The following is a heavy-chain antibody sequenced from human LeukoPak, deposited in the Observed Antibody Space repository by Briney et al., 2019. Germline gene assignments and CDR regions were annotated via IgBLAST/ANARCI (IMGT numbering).Heavy chain of an antibody. D-gene: IGHD3-3*01. CDR2: MSHSGST. CDR1: GGSIRSGDFY. Sequence: SQTLSLTCTVSGGSIRSGDFYWSWIRQPPGKGLEWIGYMSHSGSTYYNPSLKSRVIMSVDTSKNQFSLNLSSVTAADTAVYYCARARGGCFDFWGQGTLVTVSS. V-gene: IGHV4-30-4*01. J-gene: IGHJ4*02. CDR3: ARARGGCFDF.